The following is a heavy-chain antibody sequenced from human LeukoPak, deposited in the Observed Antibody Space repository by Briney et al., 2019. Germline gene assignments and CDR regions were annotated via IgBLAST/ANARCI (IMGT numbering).Heavy chain of an antibody. J-gene: IGHJ4*02. Sequence: SETLSLTCAVYGGSFSGYYWSWIRQPPGKGLEWIGEINHSGSTNYNPSLKSRVTISVDKSKNQFSLKLSSVTAADTAVYYCARVENYDSSYYFDYWGQGTLVTVSS. D-gene: IGHD3-22*01. V-gene: IGHV4-34*01. CDR2: INHSGST. CDR1: GGSFSGYY. CDR3: ARVENYDSSYYFDY.